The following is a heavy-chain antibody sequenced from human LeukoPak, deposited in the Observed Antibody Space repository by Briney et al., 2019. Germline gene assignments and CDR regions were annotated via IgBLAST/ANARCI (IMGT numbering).Heavy chain of an antibody. J-gene: IGHJ6*02. V-gene: IGHV3-23*01. CDR2: VSSGDGIT. CDR3: AKSVFRIMTDYYFALDV. D-gene: IGHD3-9*01. Sequence: PGGSLRLSCAASGFTFSSYAMSWIRQAPGKGLEWVSTVSSGDGITYYADSVKGRFTISRDNSQHTLYLQVSSLRAEDTAVYFCAKSVFRIMTDYYFALDVWGQGTTVTVSS. CDR1: GFTFSSYA.